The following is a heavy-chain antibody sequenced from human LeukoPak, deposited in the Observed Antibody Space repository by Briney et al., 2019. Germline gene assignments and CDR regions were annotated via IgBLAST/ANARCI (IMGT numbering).Heavy chain of an antibody. D-gene: IGHD4-17*01. J-gene: IGHJ4*02. CDR3: ARYGDRLFFDY. V-gene: IGHV3-48*03. Sequence: PGGSLRLSCAASGFTFSSYEMNWVRQAPGKGLEWVSYISSSGSTIYYADSVKGRFTISRDNAKNSLYLQMNSLRAEDTAVYYCARYGDRLFFDYWGQGTLVTVSS. CDR1: GFTFSSYE. CDR2: ISSSGSTI.